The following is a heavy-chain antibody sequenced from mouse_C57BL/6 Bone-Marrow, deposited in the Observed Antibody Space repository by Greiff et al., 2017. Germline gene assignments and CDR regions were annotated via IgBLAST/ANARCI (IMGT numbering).Heavy chain of an antibody. D-gene: IGHD2-4*01. CDR1: GYTFTNSW. CDR3: ARSYDYDDYTMDY. CDR2: MHPNGGSP. J-gene: IGHJ4*01. Sequence: QVQLKQSGAELVKPGASVKLSCKASGYTFTNSWMHWVKQRPGQGLEWIGMMHPNGGSPDYNEKFKSEATLSVAKSSRTAYMELSSLTSEDSAVYDCARSYDYDDYTMDYWGQGTSVTVSS. V-gene: IGHV1-64*01.